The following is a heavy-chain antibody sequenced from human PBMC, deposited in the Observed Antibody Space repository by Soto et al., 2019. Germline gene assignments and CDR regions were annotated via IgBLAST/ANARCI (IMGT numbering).Heavy chain of an antibody. CDR1: GFIFSGYA. V-gene: IGHV3-30-3*01. J-gene: IGHJ4*02. CDR3: AKETNAYEINY. D-gene: IGHD3-9*01. CDR2: ISYDGNTQ. Sequence: QVQLVESGGGVVQPGRSLRLSCAASGFIFSGYAMHWVRQAPGKGLAWVAVISYDGNTQYYADSVRGRFTVSRDNSNNMLYVQMDNLRDDDTAMYYCAKETNAYEINYWGQGTLVTVSS.